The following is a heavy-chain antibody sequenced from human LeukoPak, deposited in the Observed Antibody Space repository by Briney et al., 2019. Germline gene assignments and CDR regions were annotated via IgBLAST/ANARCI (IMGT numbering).Heavy chain of an antibody. CDR1: GDTFSSYA. D-gene: IGHD4-23*01. CDR3: ARSLDYGGNSFDY. Sequence: SVRVSCKASGDTFSSYATSWVRQAPGQGLEWRGGLIPIFGTANYAQKFQGRVTITTDESTSTAYMELSSLRSEDTAVYYCARSLDYGGNSFDYWGQGTLVTVSS. CDR2: LIPIFGTA. V-gene: IGHV1-69*05. J-gene: IGHJ4*02.